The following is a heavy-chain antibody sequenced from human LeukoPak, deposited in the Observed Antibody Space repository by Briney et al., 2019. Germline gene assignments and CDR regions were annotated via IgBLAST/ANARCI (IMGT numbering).Heavy chain of an antibody. CDR1: GYTFTSYG. Sequence: ASVKVSCKASGYTFTSYGISWVRQAPGQGLEWIGWISAYDANTNYAQKLQGRVTMTTDTSTSTAYMELRSLRSDDTAVYYCARDGSGFFNPDYWGQGTLVTVSS. V-gene: IGHV1-18*01. D-gene: IGHD3-22*01. CDR2: ISAYDANT. J-gene: IGHJ4*02. CDR3: ARDGSGFFNPDY.